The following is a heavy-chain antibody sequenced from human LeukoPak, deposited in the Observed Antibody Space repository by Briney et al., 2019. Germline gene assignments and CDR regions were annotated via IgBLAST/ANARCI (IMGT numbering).Heavy chain of an antibody. D-gene: IGHD2-15*01. V-gene: IGHV4-39*07. Sequence: SETLSLTCTVSGDSISGSSYYWGWIRQPPGKGLEWIGSTFYNGRTYYKPSLKSRVTISVDTSKNQFSLKLSSVTAADTAVYYCARNNVVVVAATEAPRCNWFDPWGQGTLVTVSS. J-gene: IGHJ5*02. CDR1: GDSISGSSYY. CDR3: ARNNVVVVAATEAPRCNWFDP. CDR2: TFYNGRT.